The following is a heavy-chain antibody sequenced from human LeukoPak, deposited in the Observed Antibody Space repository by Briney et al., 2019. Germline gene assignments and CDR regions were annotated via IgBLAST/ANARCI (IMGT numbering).Heavy chain of an antibody. D-gene: IGHD6-6*01. CDR3: ARGLYGYGSSSGALDY. Sequence: PSETLSLTCTVSGGSISSYYWSWIRQPPGKGLEWIGYIYYSGSTNYNPSLKSRVTISVDTSKNQFSLKLSSVTAADTAVYYCARGLYGYGSSSGALDYWGQGNLVTVSS. J-gene: IGHJ4*02. CDR2: IYYSGST. CDR1: GGSISSYY. V-gene: IGHV4-59*01.